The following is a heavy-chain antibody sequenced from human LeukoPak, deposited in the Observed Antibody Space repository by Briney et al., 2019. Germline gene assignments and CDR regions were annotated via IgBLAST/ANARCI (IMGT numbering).Heavy chain of an antibody. Sequence: SETPSLTCSVSGDSITRGIYYWAWIRQPAGQGLEWIGCINHGGSTYFNPSLKSRVAISVDTSKNQFSLKMSSVTAADTAMYFCARELPADAFDIWGQGTMVTVSS. CDR1: GDSITRGIYY. CDR2: INHGGST. J-gene: IGHJ3*02. CDR3: ARELPADAFDI. D-gene: IGHD1-14*01. V-gene: IGHV4-39*07.